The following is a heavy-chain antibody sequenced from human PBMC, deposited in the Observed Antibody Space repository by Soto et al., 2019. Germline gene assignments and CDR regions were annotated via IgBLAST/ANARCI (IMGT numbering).Heavy chain of an antibody. CDR1: GGSITDDY. CDR2: FFYNGNT. Sequence: SETLSLTCTVSGGSITDDYWIWIRQPPGKGLEWIGYFFYNGNTNYNPSLKSRVTISVDTSKNQFSLKLSSVTAPDTAVYYCARRTHYYYVMDVWGQGTTVTVSS. J-gene: IGHJ6*02. V-gene: IGHV4-59*01. CDR3: ARRTHYYYVMDV.